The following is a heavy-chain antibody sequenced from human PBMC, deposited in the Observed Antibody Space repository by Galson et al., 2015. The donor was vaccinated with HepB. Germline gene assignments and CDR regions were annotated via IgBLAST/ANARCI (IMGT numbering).Heavy chain of an antibody. CDR3: VRPRYCSSAACSAAFDL. Sequence: ETLSLTCTVSDGSISSSRHYWGWIRQPPGKGLEWIGRIYYSGSTYYNPSLKSRATISVDTSKNQFSLTVSSVSAADTAIYYCVRPRYCSSAACSAAFDLWGQGTLVTVSS. D-gene: IGHD2-2*01. V-gene: IGHV4-39*01. CDR1: DGSISSSRHY. J-gene: IGHJ4*02. CDR2: IYYSGST.